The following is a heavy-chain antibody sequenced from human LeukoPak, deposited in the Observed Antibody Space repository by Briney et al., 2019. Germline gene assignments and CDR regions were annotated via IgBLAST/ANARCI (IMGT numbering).Heavy chain of an antibody. V-gene: IGHV3-11*04. CDR2: ISSTGSTI. CDR1: GFTFSDYY. J-gene: IGHJ4*02. D-gene: IGHD6-6*01. Sequence: AGTLRLSCAASGFTFSDYYMSWIRQAPGKGLEWVSYISSTGSTIYYAGYVKGRFTISRDNAKTSLYLQMNSLRAEDTAVCYCAREAVVVAARPAFVGFSDYWGQGPLVSVSS. CDR3: AREAVVVAARPAFVGFSDY.